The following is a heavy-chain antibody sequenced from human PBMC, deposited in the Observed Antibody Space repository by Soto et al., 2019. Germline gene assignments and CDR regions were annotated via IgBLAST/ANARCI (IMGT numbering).Heavy chain of an antibody. CDR3: AKDAIFGVVINIDY. CDR1: GFTFSSYA. V-gene: IGHV3-23*01. CDR2: ISGSGGST. D-gene: IGHD3-3*01. J-gene: IGHJ4*02. Sequence: GGSLRLSCAASGFTFSSYAMSWVRQAPGQGLEWVSAISGSGGSTYYADSVKGRFTISRDNSKNTLYLQMNSLRAEDTAVYYCAKDAIFGVVINIDYGGQGTLVTVSS.